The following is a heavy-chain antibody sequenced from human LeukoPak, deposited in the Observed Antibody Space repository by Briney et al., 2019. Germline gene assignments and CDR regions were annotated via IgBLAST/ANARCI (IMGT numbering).Heavy chain of an antibody. J-gene: IGHJ4*02. V-gene: IGHV3-74*01. CDR1: GFTFSDYW. CDR3: ARSQGVVVFDY. D-gene: IGHD3-22*01. CDR2: INRGGSTT. Sequence: PGGSLRLSCAASGFTFSDYWMHWVRQAPGKGLVWVSRINRGGSTTNYADSVKGRFTISRDNAKNTLYLQMNSLRAEDTAVYYCARSQGVVVFDYWGRGTLVTVSS.